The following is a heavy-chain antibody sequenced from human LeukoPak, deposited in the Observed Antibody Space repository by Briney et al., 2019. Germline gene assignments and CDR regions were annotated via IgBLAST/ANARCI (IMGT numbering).Heavy chain of an antibody. CDR2: IIPILGIA. J-gene: IGHJ6*02. CDR3: ARDLMATITSWYYYGMDV. CDR1: GGTFSSYA. V-gene: IGHV1-69*04. Sequence: AASVKVSCKASGGTFSSYAISWVRQAPGQGLEWMGRIIPILGIANYAQKFQGRVTITADKSTSTAYMELSSLRSEDTAVYYCARDLMATITSWYYYGMDVWGQGTTVTVSS. D-gene: IGHD5-24*01.